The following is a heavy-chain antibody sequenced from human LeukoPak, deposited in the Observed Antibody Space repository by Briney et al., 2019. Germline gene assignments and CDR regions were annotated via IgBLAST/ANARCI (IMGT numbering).Heavy chain of an antibody. CDR3: ARFRGYSSSWYSKSAFDI. CDR2: IYTSGST. Sequence: SETLSLTCTVSGGSISSYYWSWIRQPAGKGLEWIGRIYTSGSTNYNPSLKSRVTMSVDTSKNQFSLKLSSVTAADTAVYYCARFRGYSSSWYSKSAFDIWGQGTMVTVSS. V-gene: IGHV4-4*07. J-gene: IGHJ3*02. D-gene: IGHD6-13*01. CDR1: GGSISSYY.